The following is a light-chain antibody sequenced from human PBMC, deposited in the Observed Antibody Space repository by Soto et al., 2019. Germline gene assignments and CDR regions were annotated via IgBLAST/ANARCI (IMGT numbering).Light chain of an antibody. CDR2: DAS. V-gene: IGKV1-33*01. CDR1: QDISNY. Sequence: DIQMTQSPSSLSASVGDRVTITCQASQDISNYLNWYQQKPGKAPKLLIYDASNLETGVPSRFSGGGSGTDFTFTISSLQPEDIATYYCQQYDNLPVFGQGTRLEIK. J-gene: IGKJ5*01. CDR3: QQYDNLPV.